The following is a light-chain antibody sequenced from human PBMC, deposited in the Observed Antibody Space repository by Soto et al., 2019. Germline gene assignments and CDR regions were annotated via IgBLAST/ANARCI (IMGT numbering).Light chain of an antibody. Sequence: QSVLTQPPSVSGSPGQSVAISCTGTSSDVGSYNRVAWYQQPPGTAPKLIIYDVTNGPSGVPDRFSGSKSGNTASLTISGLQSEDEADYYCNSFTSSSTYVFGTGTKVTVL. CDR3: NSFTSSSTYV. CDR2: DVT. CDR1: SSDVGSYNR. J-gene: IGLJ1*01. V-gene: IGLV2-18*02.